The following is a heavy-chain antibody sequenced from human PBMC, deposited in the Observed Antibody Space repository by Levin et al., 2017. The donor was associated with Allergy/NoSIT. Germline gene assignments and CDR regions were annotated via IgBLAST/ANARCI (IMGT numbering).Heavy chain of an antibody. J-gene: IGHJ4*02. CDR2: ISGDGTRT. CDR1: GFTLSSHW. CDR3: TRRAREVWFGDDGYFDH. D-gene: IGHD3-10*01. Sequence: GESLKISCAASGFTLSSHWMHWVRQAPGKGLVWVSRISGDGTRTSYADSVRGRFTISRDNAKSTLYLQINSLRVEDTAVYYCTRRAREVWFGDDGYFDHWGQGILVSVSS. V-gene: IGHV3-74*01.